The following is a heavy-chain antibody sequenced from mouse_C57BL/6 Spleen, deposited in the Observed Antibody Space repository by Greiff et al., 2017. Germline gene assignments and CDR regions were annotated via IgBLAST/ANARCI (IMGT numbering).Heavy chain of an antibody. CDR1: GYTFTSYW. V-gene: IGHV1-72*01. J-gene: IGHJ1*03. CDR2: IDPNSGGT. Sequence: QVHVKQPGAELVKPGASVKLSCKASGYTFTSYWMHWVKQRPGRGLEWIGRIDPNSGGTKYNEKFKSKATLTVDKPSSTAYMQLSSLTSEDSAVYYCARKGGTGGGYFDVWGTGTTVTVSS. CDR3: ARKGGTGGGYFDV.